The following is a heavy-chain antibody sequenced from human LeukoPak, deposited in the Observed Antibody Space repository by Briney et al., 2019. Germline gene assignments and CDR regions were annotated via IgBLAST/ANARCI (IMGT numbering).Heavy chain of an antibody. CDR1: GYTFTDYY. J-gene: IGHJ4*02. V-gene: IGHV1-69*13. CDR3: ARERGIVAVPAAIFAPTWGARGTFDY. D-gene: IGHD2-2*01. Sequence: ASVKVSCKASGYTFTDYYMHWVRQAPGQGLEWMGGIIPIFGTANYAQKFQGRVTITADESTSTAYMELSSLRSEDAAVYYCARERGIVAVPAAIFAPTWGARGTFDYWGQGTLVTVSS. CDR2: IIPIFGTA.